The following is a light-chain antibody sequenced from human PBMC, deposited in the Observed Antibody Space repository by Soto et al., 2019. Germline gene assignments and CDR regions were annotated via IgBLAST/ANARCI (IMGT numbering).Light chain of an antibody. V-gene: IGLV2-23*01. CDR3: CAYTITATWV. J-gene: IGLJ3*02. CDR1: RSDVGTYDL. Sequence: QSALTQPASVSASPGQSITISCNGSRSDVGTYDLASWFQQHPGKAPELLIYEATKRPSGVSNRFSGSKSGNTASLTISGLQDEDEADYYCCAYTITATWVFGGGTKVTVL. CDR2: EAT.